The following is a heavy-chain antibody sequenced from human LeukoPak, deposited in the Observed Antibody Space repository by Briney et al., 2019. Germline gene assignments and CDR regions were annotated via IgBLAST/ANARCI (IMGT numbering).Heavy chain of an antibody. V-gene: IGHV4-34*01. CDR2: INHSGST. Sequence: SETLSLTCAVYGGSFSGYYWSWIRQPPGKGLEWIGEINHSGSTNYNPSLKSRVTISVDTSKNQFSLKLSSVTAADTAVYYCARGVVVPAAIWCMDVWGQGTTVTVSS. J-gene: IGHJ6*02. CDR3: ARGVVVPAAIWCMDV. CDR1: GGSFSGYY. D-gene: IGHD2-2*01.